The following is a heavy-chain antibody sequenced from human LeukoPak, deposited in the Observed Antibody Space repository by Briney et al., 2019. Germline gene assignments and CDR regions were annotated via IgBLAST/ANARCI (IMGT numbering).Heavy chain of an antibody. J-gene: IGHJ4*02. CDR2: INHSGST. Sequence: PSETLSLTCAVYGGSFSGYYWSWIRQPPGKGLEWIGEINHSGSTNYNPSLKSRVTISVDTSKNQFSLKLSSVTAADTAVYYCARLRGGSYYDILTGYYNPLSYYFDYWGQGTLVTVSS. CDR3: ARLRGGSYYDILTGYYNPLSYYFDY. CDR1: GGSFSGYY. D-gene: IGHD3-9*01. V-gene: IGHV4-34*01.